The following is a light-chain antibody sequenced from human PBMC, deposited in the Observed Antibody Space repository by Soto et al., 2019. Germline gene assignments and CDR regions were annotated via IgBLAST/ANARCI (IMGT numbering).Light chain of an antibody. J-gene: IGKJ1*01. V-gene: IGKV1-5*03. CDR3: QQYKSYWT. CDR2: KAS. CDR1: QTISSW. Sequence: DIQITQSPSTLSGSVGDRGTLTCRASQTISSWLAWYQQTPGKAPKLLIYKASTSKSGVPSRLSGSGSGTEFTLTIKSLQPDDFATYDCQQYKSYWTFGQGTKVDIK.